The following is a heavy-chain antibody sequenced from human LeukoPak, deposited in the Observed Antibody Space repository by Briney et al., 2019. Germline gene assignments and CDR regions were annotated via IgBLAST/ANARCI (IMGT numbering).Heavy chain of an antibody. Sequence: SETLSLTCTVSGGSISSGGYYWSWIRQHPGKGLEWIGYIYYSGSTYYNPSLKSRVTISVDTSENQFSLKLSSVTAADTAVYYCARGTTMVRGVSHFDYWGQGTLVTVSS. J-gene: IGHJ4*02. CDR1: GGSISSGGYY. D-gene: IGHD3-10*01. CDR3: ARGTTMVRGVSHFDY. CDR2: IYYSGST. V-gene: IGHV4-31*03.